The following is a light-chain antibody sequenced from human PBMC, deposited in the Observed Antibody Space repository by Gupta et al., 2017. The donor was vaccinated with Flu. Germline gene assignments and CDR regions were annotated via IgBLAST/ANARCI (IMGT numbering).Light chain of an antibody. J-gene: IGLJ3*02. CDR1: SSNIGSNT. V-gene: IGLV1-44*01. CDR2: GDN. Sequence: QSVLTHPPSASGTPGHRVTIPFSGSSSNIGSNTVAWYQQLPGKAPKLVIYGDNQRPSGVPDRFSGSKSGNSASLAISGLESEDEVEYYCEAWDDSLNGGVFGGGTKLTVL. CDR3: EAWDDSLNGGV.